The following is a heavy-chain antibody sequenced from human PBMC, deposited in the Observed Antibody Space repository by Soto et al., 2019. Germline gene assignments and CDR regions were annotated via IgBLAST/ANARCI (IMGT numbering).Heavy chain of an antibody. D-gene: IGHD3-10*01. CDR1: GGSISSYY. J-gene: IGHJ4*02. CDR2: IYYSGST. CDR3: ASSSSGSYCLDY. V-gene: IGHV4-59*08. Sequence: SETLSLTCTVSGGSISSYYWSWIRQPPGKGLEWIGYIYYSGSTNYNPSLKSRVTISVDTSKNQFSLKLSSVTAADTAVYYCASSSSGSYCLDYWGQGTLVTVSS.